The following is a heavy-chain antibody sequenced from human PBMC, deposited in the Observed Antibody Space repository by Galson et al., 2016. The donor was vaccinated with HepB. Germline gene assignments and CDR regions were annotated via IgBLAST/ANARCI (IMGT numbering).Heavy chain of an antibody. D-gene: IGHD6-13*01. V-gene: IGHV3-21*01. CDR3: ARVREQQLLDAFDI. Sequence: SLRLSCATSGFTFTRYNMNWVRQAPGKGLEWVSSIRSGSSYIYYADSVKGRSTISRDNVKESLYLQMNSLRPEDTAVYYCARVREQQLLDAFDIWGQGTMVTVSS. CDR2: IRSGSSYI. J-gene: IGHJ3*02. CDR1: GFTFTRYN.